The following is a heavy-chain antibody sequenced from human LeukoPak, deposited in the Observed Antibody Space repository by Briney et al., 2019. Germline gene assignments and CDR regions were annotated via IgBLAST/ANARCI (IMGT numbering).Heavy chain of an antibody. Sequence: GASVKVSCKASGYTFTSYGISWVRQAPGQGLEWMGGFDPEDGETIYAQKFQGRVTMTEDTSTDTAYMELSSLRSEDTAVYYCATVAGNYYYMDVWGKGTTVTVSS. V-gene: IGHV1-24*01. D-gene: IGHD1-14*01. CDR1: GYTFTSYG. J-gene: IGHJ6*03. CDR3: ATVAGNYYYMDV. CDR2: FDPEDGET.